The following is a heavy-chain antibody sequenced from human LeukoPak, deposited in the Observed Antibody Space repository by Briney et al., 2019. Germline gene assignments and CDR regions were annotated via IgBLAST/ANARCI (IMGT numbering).Heavy chain of an antibody. Sequence: ASVKVSCKASGGTFSSYAISWVRQATGQGLEWMGWMNPNSGNAGSAQKFQGRVTMTRNTSISTAYMELSSLRSEDTAVYYCARAYGSWSYRYWFDPWGQGTLVTVSS. J-gene: IGHJ5*02. V-gene: IGHV1-8*02. CDR3: ARAYGSWSYRYWFDP. CDR1: GGTFSSYA. CDR2: MNPNSGNA. D-gene: IGHD3-10*01.